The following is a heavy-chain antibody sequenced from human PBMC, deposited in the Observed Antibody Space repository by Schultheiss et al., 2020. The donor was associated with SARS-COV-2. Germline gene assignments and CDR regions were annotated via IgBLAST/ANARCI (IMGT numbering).Heavy chain of an antibody. D-gene: IGHD3-22*01. J-gene: IGHJ3*02. V-gene: IGHV3-74*01. CDR2: INSDGSST. CDR1: GFTVSSNY. CDR3: AKTGDSSGYYPADAFDI. Sequence: GGSLRLSCAASGFTVSSNYMSWVRQAPGKGLEWVSRINSDGSSTSYADSVKGRFTISRDNAKNTLYLQMNSLRAEDTAVYYCAKTGDSSGYYPADAFDIWGQGTMVTVSS.